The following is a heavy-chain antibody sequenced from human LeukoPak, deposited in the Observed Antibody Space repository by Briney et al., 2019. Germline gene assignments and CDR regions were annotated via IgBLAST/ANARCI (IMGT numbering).Heavy chain of an antibody. J-gene: IGHJ4*02. CDR2: INSNSGGT. CDR3: ARVGRGRWLQSPYFDY. Sequence: GASVKVSCKASGYTFTGYYMHWVRQAPGQGLEWMGWINSNSGGTNYAQKFQGRVTMTRDTSISTAYMELSRLRSDDTAVYYCARVGRGRWLQSPYFDYWGQGTLVTVSS. CDR1: GYTFTGYY. D-gene: IGHD5-24*01. V-gene: IGHV1-2*02.